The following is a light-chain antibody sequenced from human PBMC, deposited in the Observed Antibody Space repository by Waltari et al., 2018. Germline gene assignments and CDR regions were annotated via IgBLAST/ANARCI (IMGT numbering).Light chain of an antibody. CDR1: TGAVTSGYY. Sequence: QTVVTQEPSLTVSPGGTVPLTCASSTGAVTSGYYPNWFQQKPGQAPRPLIYSTSNKHSWTPARFSGSLLGGKAALTLSGVQPEDEAEYYCLLYYGGAQLVFGGGTKLTVL. CDR3: LLYYGGAQLV. V-gene: IGLV7-43*01. J-gene: IGLJ2*01. CDR2: STS.